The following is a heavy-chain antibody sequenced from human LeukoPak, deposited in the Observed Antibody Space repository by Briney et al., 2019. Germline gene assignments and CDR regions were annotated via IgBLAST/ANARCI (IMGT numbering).Heavy chain of an antibody. Sequence: GGSLRLSCGGSGFTFKSFSMHWVRQAPGRGLEWVSDISSNSGIKSYADSVKGRFTISRDNAKNTLYLQMNSLRAEDTAVYYCARGGGNFDYWGQGTLVTVSS. V-gene: IGHV3-48*04. J-gene: IGHJ4*02. CDR2: ISSNSGIK. CDR1: GFTFKSFS. CDR3: ARGGGNFDY. D-gene: IGHD3-16*01.